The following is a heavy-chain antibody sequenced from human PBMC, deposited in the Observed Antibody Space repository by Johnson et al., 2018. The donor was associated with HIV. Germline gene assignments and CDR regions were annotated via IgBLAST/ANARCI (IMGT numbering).Heavy chain of an antibody. D-gene: IGHD3-3*01. CDR3: TRRSPYDAFDI. Sequence: VQLVESGGGVVHPVGSLRLSCAASGFTFNTYGMHWVRQAPGKGLEWVAFIRYDGGIKYYADSLKGRFTISRDNSKNTLYLQMNSLRAEDTAVYYCTRRSPYDAFDIWGQGTMVTVSS. CDR1: GFTFNTYG. V-gene: IGHV3-30*02. J-gene: IGHJ3*02. CDR2: IRYDGGIK.